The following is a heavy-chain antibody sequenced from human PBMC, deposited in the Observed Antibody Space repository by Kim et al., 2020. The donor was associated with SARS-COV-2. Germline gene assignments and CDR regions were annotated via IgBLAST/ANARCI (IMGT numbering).Heavy chain of an antibody. CDR1: GFTFSSYG. J-gene: IGHJ3*02. CDR3: ALLTTVTTAYAFDI. CDR2: ISYDGSNK. Sequence: GGSLRLSCAASGFTFSSYGMHWVRQAPGKGLEWVAVISYDGSNKYYADSVKGRFTISRDNSKNTLYLQMNSLRAEDTAVYYCALLTTVTTAYAFDIWGQGTMVTVSS. D-gene: IGHD4-17*01. V-gene: IGHV3-30*03.